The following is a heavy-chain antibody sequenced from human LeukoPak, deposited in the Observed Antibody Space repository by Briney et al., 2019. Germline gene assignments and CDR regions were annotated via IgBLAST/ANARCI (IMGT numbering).Heavy chain of an antibody. V-gene: IGHV1-8*03. CDR3: ARTSGSYYSDY. Sequence: ASVKVSCKASGYTFTSYDINWVRQATGQGLEWMGWMNPNSGNTGYAQKFQGRVTITRNTSISTAYMELSSLRSGDTAVYYCARTSGSYYSDYWGQGTLVTVSS. D-gene: IGHD1-26*01. CDR2: MNPNSGNT. J-gene: IGHJ4*02. CDR1: GYTFTSYD.